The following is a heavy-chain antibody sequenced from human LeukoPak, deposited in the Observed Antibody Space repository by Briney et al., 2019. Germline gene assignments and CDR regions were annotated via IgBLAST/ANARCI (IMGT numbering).Heavy chain of an antibody. D-gene: IGHD3-3*01. V-gene: IGHV4-39*01. CDR3: ARHDFWSGYLPHYFDY. CDR2: IYYSGST. Sequence: SETLSLTCTVSGGSISSSSYYWGWIRQPPGKGLEWIGSIYYSGSTYYNPSLKSRVTISVDTSKNQFSLKLSSVTAADTTVYYCARHDFWSGYLPHYFDYWGQGTLVTVSS. CDR1: GGSISSSSYY. J-gene: IGHJ4*02.